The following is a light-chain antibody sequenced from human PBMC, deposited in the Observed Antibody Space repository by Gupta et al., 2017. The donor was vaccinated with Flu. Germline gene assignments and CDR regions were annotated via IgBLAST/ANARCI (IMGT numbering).Light chain of an antibody. V-gene: IGKV1-27*01. CDR1: QDIRSS. CDR2: GAS. CDR3: QKEDDAPWT. J-gene: IGKJ1*01. Sequence: IQMTQSPSSLSAAVGDRVTITCRASQDIRSSLAWYQQKPGKAPKVLIYGASTLHCGVPSRFSGSGSGTNFTLTISSRQPDDVATYYCQKEDDAPWTFGQGTXVEVK.